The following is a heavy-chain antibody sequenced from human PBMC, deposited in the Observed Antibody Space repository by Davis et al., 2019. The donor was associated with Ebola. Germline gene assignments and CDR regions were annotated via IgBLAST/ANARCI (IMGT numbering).Heavy chain of an antibody. V-gene: IGHV3-74*01. J-gene: IGHJ4*02. CDR1: EFSFRSYW. CDR3: ARDVGGRAGY. Sequence: PGGSLRLSCVASEFSFRSYWFHWVRQAPGKGLEWVSRIDTDGSTTNYADSVRGRFTISRDNAKNTLFLQMNSLGADDTAVYYCARDVGGRAGYWGQGTLVTVSS. CDR2: IDTDGSTT.